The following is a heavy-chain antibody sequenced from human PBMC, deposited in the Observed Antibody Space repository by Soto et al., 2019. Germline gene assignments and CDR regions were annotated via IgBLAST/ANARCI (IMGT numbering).Heavy chain of an antibody. D-gene: IGHD3-22*01. Sequence: PSETRSLTCTFSVVSIISFYSDWSWIREPPWKGLEWIVYIYYIVSTYYNPSIKIRVTISLDTSKNQFSLNLSSVTAAETAVYYCDRNNYYHTSGTEYWGQRTMVTVSS. CDR3: DRNNYYHTSGTEY. CDR1: VVSIISFYSD. V-gene: IGHV4-30-4*01. J-gene: IGHJ4*02. CDR2: IYYIVST.